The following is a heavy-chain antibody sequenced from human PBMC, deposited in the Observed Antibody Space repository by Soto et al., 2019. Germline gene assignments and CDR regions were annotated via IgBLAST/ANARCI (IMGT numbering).Heavy chain of an antibody. V-gene: IGHV3-11*06. Sequence: QVQLVESGGDLVRPGGSLRLSCAASGFTFSDSYMSWIRQAPGKGLEWVSYISGSSSYTDYADSVKGRFTISRDNAKKSMYLQMDSLRAKDTAVYYCARDHSYCSGGRCYSGWFDPWGQGTLVTVSS. CDR3: ARDHSYCSGGRCYSGWFDP. D-gene: IGHD2-15*01. CDR1: GFTFSDSY. CDR2: ISGSSSYT. J-gene: IGHJ5*02.